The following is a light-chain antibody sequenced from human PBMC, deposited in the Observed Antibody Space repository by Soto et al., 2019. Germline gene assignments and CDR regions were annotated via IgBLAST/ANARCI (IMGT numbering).Light chain of an antibody. CDR2: GAS. Sequence: EIVLTQSPGTLSLSPGERATLSCRASQSVSTNYLAWYQRKPGQAPRLLIYGASSRATDIPNRFGGSGSGTDFTLTITRLKAEDFAVYYCQQYGSSPPTFDQGTKVEIK. J-gene: IGKJ1*01. V-gene: IGKV3-20*01. CDR1: QSVSTNY. CDR3: QQYGSSPPT.